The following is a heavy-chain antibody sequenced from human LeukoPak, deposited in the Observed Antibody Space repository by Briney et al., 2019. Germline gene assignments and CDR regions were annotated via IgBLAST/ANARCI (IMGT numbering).Heavy chain of an antibody. CDR3: ARRVDASGRYRGYYYYYMDV. CDR2: INWNGAST. D-gene: IGHD3-16*02. CDR1: GFTFDDFG. J-gene: IGHJ6*03. Sequence: AGGSLRLSCAASGFTFDDFGMSWVCQAPGKGLEWVSGINWNGASTGYADSVKGRFTISRDNAKNSLYLQMNSLRAEDTALYYCARRVDASGRYRGYYYYYMDVWGTGTTVTISS. V-gene: IGHV3-20*04.